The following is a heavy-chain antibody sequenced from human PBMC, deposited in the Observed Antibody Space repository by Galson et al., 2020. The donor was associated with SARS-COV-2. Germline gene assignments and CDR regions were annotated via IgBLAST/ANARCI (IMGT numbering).Heavy chain of an antibody. CDR2: IYSEGSST. J-gene: IGHJ4*02. CDR1: GFTFSSYW. CDR3: ARGDMGNVYVDY. V-gene: IGHV3-74*01. Sequence: GGSLRLSCAASGFTFSSYWMHWVRQAPGKGLVWVTRIYSEGSSTSYADSVKGRFTISGDNAKNTLYLQMNSLRAEDTAVYYCARGDMGNVYVDYWGQGTLVTVSS. D-gene: IGHD7-27*01.